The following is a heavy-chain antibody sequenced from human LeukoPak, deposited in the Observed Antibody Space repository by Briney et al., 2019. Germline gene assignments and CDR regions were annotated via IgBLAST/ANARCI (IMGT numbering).Heavy chain of an antibody. CDR1: GGSISSYY. CDR2: IYYSGST. J-gene: IGHJ4*02. D-gene: IGHD3-22*01. CDR3: ARVTEDSYYYDSSGYYYYFDY. Sequence: PSETLSLTCTVSGGSISSYYWSWIRQPPGKGLEWIGYIYYSGSTNYNPSLKGRVTISVDTSKNQFSLKLSSVTAADTAVYYCARVTEDSYYYDSSGYYYYFDYWGQGTLVTVSS. V-gene: IGHV4-59*01.